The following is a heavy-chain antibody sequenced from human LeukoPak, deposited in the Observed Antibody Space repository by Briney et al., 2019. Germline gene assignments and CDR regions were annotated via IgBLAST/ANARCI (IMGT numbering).Heavy chain of an antibody. CDR3: IKGLVAPGHQQAFYY. D-gene: IGHD2-8*02. Sequence: GGCLRLSCSPSGLTLISNGVNSVRQAPGKGLEWVSTISAGGGGTYYAGSVKGRFTISRDNSKNTMYMQMNSLRAEATAVYHCIKGLVAPGHQQAFYYWGQGTLVTVSS. CDR2: ISAGGGGT. J-gene: IGHJ4*02. CDR1: GLTLISNG. V-gene: IGHV3-23*01.